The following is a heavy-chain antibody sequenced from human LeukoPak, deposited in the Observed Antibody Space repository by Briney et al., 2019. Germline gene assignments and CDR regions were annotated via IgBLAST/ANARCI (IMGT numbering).Heavy chain of an antibody. CDR3: ARILDRDA. J-gene: IGHJ3*01. Sequence: PSETLSLICTVSGGPMSDSYWYWIRHSAATGMERIGRIHAIGSTNYNPSLKSRVLISLDTSKNHFSLSRSAVTAADTATYYCARILDRDAWGQGTLVTVSP. CDR1: GGPMSDSY. V-gene: IGHV4-4*07. D-gene: IGHD3-22*01. CDR2: IHAIGST.